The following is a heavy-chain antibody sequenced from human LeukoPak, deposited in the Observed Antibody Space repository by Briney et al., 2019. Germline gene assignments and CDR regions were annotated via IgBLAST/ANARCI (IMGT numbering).Heavy chain of an antibody. CDR3: ARDLAGCSSTSCYHWFDP. Sequence: GGSLRLSCAASGFTFSSYSMNWVRQAPGKGLEWVSSISSSSSYIYYADSVRGRFTISRDNAKNSLYLQMNSLRAEDTAVYYCARDLAGCSSTSCYHWFDPWGQGTLVTVSS. CDR1: GFTFSSYS. CDR2: ISSSSSYI. D-gene: IGHD2-2*01. J-gene: IGHJ5*02. V-gene: IGHV3-21*01.